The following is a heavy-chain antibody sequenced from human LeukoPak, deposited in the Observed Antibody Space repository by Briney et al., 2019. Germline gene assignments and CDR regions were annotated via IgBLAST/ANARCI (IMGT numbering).Heavy chain of an antibody. J-gene: IGHJ4*02. Sequence: GGSLRLSCAASGFTFSGYSMNWVRQAPGKGLEWVSSISTSSSYIYYADSVKGRFTISRDNAMSSLYLQMNSLRVEDTAVYYCAKEGGLRSSWSFDFWGQGILVIVSS. V-gene: IGHV3-21*06. CDR2: ISTSSSYI. CDR1: GFTFSGYS. D-gene: IGHD6-13*01. CDR3: AKEGGLRSSWSFDF.